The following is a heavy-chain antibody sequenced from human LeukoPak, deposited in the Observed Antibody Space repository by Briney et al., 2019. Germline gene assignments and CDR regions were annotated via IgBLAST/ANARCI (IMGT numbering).Heavy chain of an antibody. CDR3: ARGRSITILRGVAISDGFDI. CDR1: GFTFSTYS. V-gene: IGHV3-21*06. D-gene: IGHD3-10*01. J-gene: IGHJ3*02. CDR2: IATSSDYI. Sequence: GGSLRLSCAASGFTFSTYSMNWVRQAAGKGLEWVSSIATSSDYIYYAGSLKGRFTISRDNAKNSLYLHMNSLRPDDTAVYYCARGRSITILRGVAISDGFDIWGQGTKVTVS.